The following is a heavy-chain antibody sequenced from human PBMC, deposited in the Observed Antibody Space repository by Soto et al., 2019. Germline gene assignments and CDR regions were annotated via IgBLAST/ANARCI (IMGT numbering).Heavy chain of an antibody. Sequence: EVQLVESGGGLVQPGGSLRLSCAASGFTFSSYSMNWVRQAPGKGLEWLSYISSSSSTIYYADSVKGRFTISRDNAKNSLYLQMNSLRAEDTAVYYCAREGSSCYSLTCFDPWGQGTLVTVSS. J-gene: IGHJ5*02. CDR2: ISSSSSTI. CDR1: GFTFSSYS. CDR3: AREGSSCYSLTCFDP. D-gene: IGHD2-21*01. V-gene: IGHV3-48*01.